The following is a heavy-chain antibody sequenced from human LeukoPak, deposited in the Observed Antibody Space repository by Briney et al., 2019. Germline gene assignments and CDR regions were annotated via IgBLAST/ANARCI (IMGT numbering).Heavy chain of an antibody. Sequence: GGSLRLSCAASGFTFSSYGMHWVGRAPGKGLEWVAFIRYAGNNKYYADSVKGRFTIPRDNSKNTLYLQMNSLRAEDTAVYYCAKDRESHIVVVPAAQDYWGQGTLVTVSS. V-gene: IGHV3-30*02. CDR2: IRYAGNNK. CDR3: AKDRESHIVVVPAAQDY. D-gene: IGHD2-2*01. J-gene: IGHJ4*02. CDR1: GFTFSSYG.